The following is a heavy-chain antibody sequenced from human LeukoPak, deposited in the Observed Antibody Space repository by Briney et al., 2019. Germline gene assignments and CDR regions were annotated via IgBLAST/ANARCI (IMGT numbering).Heavy chain of an antibody. CDR1: GFTFSDYY. Sequence: PGGSLRLSCAASGFTFSDYYMSWIRQAPGKGLEWVSYISSSGSTIYYADSVKGRFTISRDNAKNSLYLQMNSLRAEDTAVYYCARDTGGDYVRGSYRYYFDYWGQGTLVTVSS. J-gene: IGHJ4*02. CDR2: ISSSGSTI. CDR3: ARDTGGDYVRGSYRYYFDY. V-gene: IGHV3-11*01. D-gene: IGHD3-16*02.